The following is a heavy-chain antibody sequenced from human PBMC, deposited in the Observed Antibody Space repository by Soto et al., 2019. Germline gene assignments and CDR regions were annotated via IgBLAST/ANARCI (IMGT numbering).Heavy chain of an antibody. J-gene: IGHJ4*02. CDR2: TSFDGNNK. V-gene: IGHV3-30-3*01. CDR3: ARGDHYIFLTGHYTLVGLDS. Sequence: QLYLVESGGGVVQPGRSLRLSCAASGFTFSDYAMNWVRQAPGKGLEWVAVTSFDGNNKYYADSVKGRFSMAKDNSKNMLNLQMNSLRGEDSAVYYCARGDHYIFLTGHYTLVGLDSWGQGTLVTVSS. D-gene: IGHD3-9*01. CDR1: GFTFSDYA.